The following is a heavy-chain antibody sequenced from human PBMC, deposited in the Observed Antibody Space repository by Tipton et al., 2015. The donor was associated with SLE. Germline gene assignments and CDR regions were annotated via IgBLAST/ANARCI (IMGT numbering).Heavy chain of an antibody. Sequence: AASGFSFSSYTMNWVRQAPGKGQEWVSFISSRSTYIYYADSIKGRFTISRDNAKNSLYLQMNSLRVEDTAVYFCARVGDYYYDMDVWGKGTSVTVSS. V-gene: IGHV3-21*01. CDR3: ARVGDYYYDMDV. CDR1: GFSFSSYT. CDR2: ISSRSTYI. J-gene: IGHJ6*03.